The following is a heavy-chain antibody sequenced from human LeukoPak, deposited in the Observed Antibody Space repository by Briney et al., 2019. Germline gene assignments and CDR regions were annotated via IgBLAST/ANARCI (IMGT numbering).Heavy chain of an antibody. CDR3: AKDWYYDSSGDYYYYYYGR. CDR1: GFTFSSYG. V-gene: IGHV3-30*18. D-gene: IGHD3-22*01. Sequence: GGSLRLSCAASGFTFSSYGMHWVRQAPGKGLEWVAVISYDGSNKYYADSVKGRFTISRDNSKNTLYLQMNSLRAEDTAVYYCAKDWYYDSSGDYYYYYYGRLGQRDHGHRLL. J-gene: IGHJ6*04. CDR2: ISYDGSNK.